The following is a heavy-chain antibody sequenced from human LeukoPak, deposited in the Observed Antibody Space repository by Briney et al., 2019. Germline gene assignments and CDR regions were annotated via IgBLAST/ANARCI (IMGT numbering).Heavy chain of an antibody. J-gene: IGHJ4*02. Sequence: SVKVSCKASGGTFSSYAISWVRHAPGPGLEWMGRIIPIFGTANYAQKFQGRVTITTDESTSTAYMELSSLRSEDTAVYYCARGVTYCSSSGCPGPDFDHWGQGTLVTVSS. CDR2: IIPIFGTA. CDR1: GGTFSSYA. CDR3: ARGVTYCSSSGCPGPDFDH. D-gene: IGHD2-15*01. V-gene: IGHV1-69*05.